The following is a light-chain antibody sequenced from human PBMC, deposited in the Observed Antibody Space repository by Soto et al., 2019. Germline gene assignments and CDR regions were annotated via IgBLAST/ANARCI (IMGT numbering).Light chain of an antibody. CDR3: QQSYSTPPWT. CDR2: AAS. CDR1: QSIVTY. V-gene: IGKV1-39*01. J-gene: IGKJ1*01. Sequence: DIQMTQSPSSLSASVGDRVTITCRASQSIVTYLNWYLQKPGKAPKLLIYAASNLQSGVPSRFSGSGSGTDFTLTISSLHPEAFATYFCQQSYSTPPWTFGQGTKVEIK.